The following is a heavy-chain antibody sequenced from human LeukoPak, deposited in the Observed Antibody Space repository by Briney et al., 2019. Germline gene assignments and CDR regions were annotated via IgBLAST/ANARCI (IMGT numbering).Heavy chain of an antibody. V-gene: IGHV1-18*01. CDR2: ISADNGNT. CDR3: ARDPLDFGTSAAEYFQH. CDR1: GYTFTSYA. J-gene: IGHJ1*01. Sequence: GASVKVSCKASGYTFTSYAMNWVRQAPGQGLEWMGWISADNGNTNYAQKLQGRVTMTTDTSTSTAYMELRSLRSDDTAVYYCARDPLDFGTSAAEYFQHWGQGTLVTVSS. D-gene: IGHD1-1*01.